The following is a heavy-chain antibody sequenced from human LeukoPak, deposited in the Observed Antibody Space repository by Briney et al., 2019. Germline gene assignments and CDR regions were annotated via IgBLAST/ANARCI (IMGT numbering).Heavy chain of an antibody. CDR1: GFTFSSYS. D-gene: IGHD3-10*01. J-gene: IGHJ5*02. V-gene: IGHV3-30*03. Sequence: PGGSLRLSCAASGFTFSSYSMNWVRQPPGKGLEWVTMISYDGSTKYYTDSVKGRFTISRDNSKNTLYLQMNSLRTEDTALYYCARDHSLEFGNWFDPWGQGTLVTVSS. CDR3: ARDHSLEFGNWFDP. CDR2: ISYDGSTK.